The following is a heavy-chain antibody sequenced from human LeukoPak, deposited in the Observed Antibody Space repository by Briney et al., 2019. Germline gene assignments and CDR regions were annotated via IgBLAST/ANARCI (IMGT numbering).Heavy chain of an antibody. CDR3: ARDVISTVTTRYFDY. J-gene: IGHJ4*02. D-gene: IGHD4-17*01. CDR1: GGSISSGGYY. Sequence: SETLSLTCTVSGGSISSGGYYWSWIRQHPGKGLEWIGYIYYSGSTYYNPSLKSRVTISVDTSKNQFSLKLSSVTAADTAVYYCARDVISTVTTRYFDYWGQGTLVTVSS. CDR2: IYYSGST. V-gene: IGHV4-31*03.